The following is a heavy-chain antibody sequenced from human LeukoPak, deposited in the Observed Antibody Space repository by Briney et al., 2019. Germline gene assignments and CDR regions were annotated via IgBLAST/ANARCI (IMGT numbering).Heavy chain of an antibody. Sequence: PGGSLRLSCAASGFTFSSYGMHWVRQAPGKGLEWVAVISYDGSNKYYADSVKGRFTISGDNAKNSLYLQMNSLRAEDTAVYYCAGGCSGGSCYSENFDYWGQGTLVTVSS. D-gene: IGHD2-15*01. CDR2: ISYDGSNK. CDR1: GFTFSSYG. J-gene: IGHJ4*02. CDR3: AGGCSGGSCYSENFDY. V-gene: IGHV3-30*03.